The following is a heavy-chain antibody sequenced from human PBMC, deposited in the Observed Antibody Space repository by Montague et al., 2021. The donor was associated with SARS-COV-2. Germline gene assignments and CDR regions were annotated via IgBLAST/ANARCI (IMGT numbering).Heavy chain of an antibody. Sequence: SETLSLTCTVSGGSVSSSSYYWGWIRQPPGGGLEWIGSIYYSGSTYYNPSLKSRVTISVDTSKNQFPLKLSPVTAADTAVYYCARQENSSGWFKPDAFDIWGQGTLVTVSS. J-gene: IGHJ3*02. V-gene: IGHV4-39*01. CDR2: IYYSGST. CDR3: ARQENSSGWFKPDAFDI. CDR1: GGSVSSSSYY. D-gene: IGHD6-19*01.